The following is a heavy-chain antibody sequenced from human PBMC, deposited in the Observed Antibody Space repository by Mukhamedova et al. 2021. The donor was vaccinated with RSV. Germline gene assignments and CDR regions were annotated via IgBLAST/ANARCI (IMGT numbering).Heavy chain of an antibody. V-gene: IGHV3-73*01. D-gene: IGHD3-10*01. CDR3: TRDAGVRNWLAP. Sequence: AASVKGRFTISRDDSKNTADLQMNSLKIEDTAVYYCTRDAGVRNWLAPWSQGTLVTVSS. J-gene: IGHJ5*02.